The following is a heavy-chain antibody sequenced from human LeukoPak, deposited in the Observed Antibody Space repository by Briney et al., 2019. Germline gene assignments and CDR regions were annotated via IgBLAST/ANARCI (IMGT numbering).Heavy chain of an antibody. Sequence: PGGSLRLSCAASGFTFSSYGMHWVRQAPGKGLEWVAVISYDGSNKYYADSVKGRFTISRDNSKNTLYLQMNSLRAEDTAVYYCAKDYYPAHYVWGSYPSYWGQGTLVTVSS. V-gene: IGHV3-30*18. CDR3: AKDYYPAHYVWGSYPSY. CDR2: ISYDGSNK. J-gene: IGHJ4*02. D-gene: IGHD3-16*01. CDR1: GFTFSSYG.